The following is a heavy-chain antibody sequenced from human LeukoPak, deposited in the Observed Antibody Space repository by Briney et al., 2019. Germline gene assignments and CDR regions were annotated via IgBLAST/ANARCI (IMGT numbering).Heavy chain of an antibody. CDR3: ARDGLWVPGAILVRHYFDY. Sequence: SVKVSCKASGGTFSSYAISWVGQAPGQGLEWMGGIIPIFGTANYAQKFQGRVTITTDESTSTAYMELSSLRSEDTAVYYCARDGLWVPGAILVRHYFDYWGQGTLVTVSS. CDR2: IIPIFGTA. D-gene: IGHD2-2*02. CDR1: GGTFSSYA. J-gene: IGHJ4*02. V-gene: IGHV1-69*05.